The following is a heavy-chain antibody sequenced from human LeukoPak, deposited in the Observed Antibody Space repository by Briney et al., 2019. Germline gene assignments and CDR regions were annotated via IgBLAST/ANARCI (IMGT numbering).Heavy chain of an antibody. CDR1: GYSFKYY. D-gene: IGHD6-19*01. Sequence: ASVKVFCKASGYSFKYYVHWVRQAPGQGVEWMGIINPGGVSTSYAQKFQGRVTMTGDMSTSTVYMELSSLESEDTAVYYCASEAVATTWGSTYSFEHWGQGTLVTVSS. V-gene: IGHV1-46*02. CDR2: INPGGVST. J-gene: IGHJ4*02. CDR3: ASEAVATTWGSTYSFEH.